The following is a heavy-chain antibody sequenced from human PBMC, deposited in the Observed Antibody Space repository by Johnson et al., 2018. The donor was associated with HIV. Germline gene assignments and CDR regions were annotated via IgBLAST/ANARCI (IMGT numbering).Heavy chain of an antibody. D-gene: IGHD7-27*01. CDR3: AKDSLAMITWGGAFDI. CDR2: ILLDGTNK. J-gene: IGHJ3*02. Sequence: QVQLVESGGGAVQPGRSPRLSRAASGFAFRSYAMHWVRQAPGKRLDRVAVILLDGTNKYYAASVKGRFTISRDNSNNSLYLQMNSLRTEDTALYYCAKDSLAMITWGGAFDIWGQGTMVTVSS. V-gene: IGHV3-30*04. CDR1: GFAFRSYA.